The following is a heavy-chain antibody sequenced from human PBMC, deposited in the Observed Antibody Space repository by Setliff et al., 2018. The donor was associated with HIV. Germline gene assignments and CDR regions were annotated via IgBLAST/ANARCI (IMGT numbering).Heavy chain of an antibody. V-gene: IGHV1-8*02. CDR2: MNPNNGNT. CDR3: AREGNFWRVFDP. CDR1: GYTFTSCF. J-gene: IGHJ5*02. D-gene: IGHD3-3*01. Sequence: ASVKVSCKASGYTFTSCFMHWVRQATGQGLEWMGGMNPNNGNTGYAQKFQGRVTMTRNNSISTAYMELSSLRSEDTAVYYCAREGNFWRVFDPWGQGTLVTVSS.